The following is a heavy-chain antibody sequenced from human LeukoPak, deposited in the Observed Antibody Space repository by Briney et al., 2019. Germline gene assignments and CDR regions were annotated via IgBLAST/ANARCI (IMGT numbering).Heavy chain of an antibody. CDR2: IWYDGSNK. CDR3: ARSYCSGGSCYSADY. D-gene: IGHD2-15*01. CDR1: GFTFSSYG. V-gene: IGHV3-33*01. J-gene: IGHJ4*02. Sequence: GGSLRLSCAASGFTFSSYGMHWVRQAPGKGLEWVAVIWYDGSNKYYADPVKGRFTISRDNSKNTLYLQMNSLRAEDTAVYYCARSYCSGGSCYSADYWGQGTLVTVSS.